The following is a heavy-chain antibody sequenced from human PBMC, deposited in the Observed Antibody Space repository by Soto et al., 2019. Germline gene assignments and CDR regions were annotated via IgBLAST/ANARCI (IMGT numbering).Heavy chain of an antibody. D-gene: IGHD2-8*01. J-gene: IGHJ4*02. CDR3: ARGGVY. Sequence: PGGSLRLSCAASGFTFSSHEMNWVRQAPGKGLEWISYISGRGVTTYYADSVRGRFIVSRDNAQESLFLQMNSLRVEDTAIYYCARGGVYWGQGTLVPVSS. CDR2: ISGRGVTT. CDR1: GFTFSSHE. V-gene: IGHV3-48*03.